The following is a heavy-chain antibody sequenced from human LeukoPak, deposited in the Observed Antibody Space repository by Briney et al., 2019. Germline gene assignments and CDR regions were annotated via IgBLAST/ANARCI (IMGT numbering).Heavy chain of an antibody. CDR1: GFTFSSYA. D-gene: IGHD3-22*01. CDR3: AKGADYYDSRGHYYANFDY. J-gene: IGHJ4*02. V-gene: IGHV3-23*01. Sequence: PGGSLRLSCAASGFTFSSYAMSWVRRAPGKVLELVSSISGSGGSTYYADSVKGRFTISRDNSKNTLSLQINSLRAEDTALYYCAKGADYYDSRGHYYANFDYWGQGTLVTVSS. CDR2: ISGSGGST.